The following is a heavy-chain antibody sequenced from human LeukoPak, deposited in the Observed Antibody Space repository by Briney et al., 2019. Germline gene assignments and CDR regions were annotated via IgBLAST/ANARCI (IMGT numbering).Heavy chain of an antibody. Sequence: SETLSLTCAVYGGSFSGYYWSWIRQPPGKGLEWIGEINHSGGTNYNPSPKSRVTISVDTSKNQFSLKLSSVTAADTAVYYCARGPTTVTTFPFDYWGQGTLVTVSS. D-gene: IGHD4-17*01. V-gene: IGHV4-34*01. CDR3: ARGPTTVTTFPFDY. J-gene: IGHJ4*02. CDR1: GGSFSGYY. CDR2: INHSGGT.